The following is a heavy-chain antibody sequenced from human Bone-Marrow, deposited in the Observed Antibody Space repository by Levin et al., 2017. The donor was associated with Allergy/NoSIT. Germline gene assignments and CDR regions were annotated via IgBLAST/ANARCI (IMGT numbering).Heavy chain of an antibody. Sequence: SGPTLVKPTQTLTLTCTFSGFSLSPSETRVSWVRQAPGKALEWLARLDWDDDKYYTTSLETRLTISKGTSKNQVVLTMTNMDPVDKATDYCARTTLDNWFDSWGQGILVTVSS. CDR3: ARTTLDNWFDS. CDR2: LDWDDDK. J-gene: IGHJ5*01. CDR1: GFSLSPSETR. D-gene: IGHD1-1*01. V-gene: IGHV2-70*04.